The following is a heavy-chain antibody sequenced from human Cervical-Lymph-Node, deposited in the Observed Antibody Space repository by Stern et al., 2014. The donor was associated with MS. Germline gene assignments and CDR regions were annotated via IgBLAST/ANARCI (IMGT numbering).Heavy chain of an antibody. CDR3: ARGSDT. Sequence: MQLVQSGSGLVQPGGSLSLSCAASGFPFSSYWLNWVRQAPGKGLEWVANRKEDGSETYYVDSVKGRFTISRDNAKNSLYLQMNSLRAEDAAVYYCARGSDTWGQGTLVTVSS. J-gene: IGHJ5*02. D-gene: IGHD2-15*01. V-gene: IGHV3-7*01. CDR1: GFPFSSYW. CDR2: RKEDGSET.